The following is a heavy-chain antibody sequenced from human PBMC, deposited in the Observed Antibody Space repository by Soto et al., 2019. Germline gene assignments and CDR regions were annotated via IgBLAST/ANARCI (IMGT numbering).Heavy chain of an antibody. Sequence: ASVKVSCKASGYTLTSYAMHWVRQAPGQRLEWMGWINAGNGNTKYSQKFQGRFTISRDNSQNTLYLQMNSLRAEDTAVYYCAREFWSGPFDYWGQGTLVTVS. D-gene: IGHD3-3*01. J-gene: IGHJ4*02. CDR2: INAGNGNT. V-gene: IGHV1-3*01. CDR1: GYTLTSYA. CDR3: AREFWSGPFDY.